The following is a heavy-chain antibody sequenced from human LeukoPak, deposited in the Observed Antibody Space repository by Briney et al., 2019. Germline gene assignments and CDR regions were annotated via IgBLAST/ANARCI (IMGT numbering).Heavy chain of an antibody. Sequence: SETLSLTCAVYGGSFSGYYWSWIRQPPGKGLEWIGEINHSGSTNYNPSLKSRVTISVDTSKNQFSLKLSSVTAADTAVYYCARGGEVPAAKSPADEGYYYYMTSGAKGPRSPSP. CDR3: ARGGEVPAAKSPADEGYYYYMTS. V-gene: IGHV4-34*01. CDR2: INHSGST. J-gene: IGHJ6*03. D-gene: IGHD2-2*01. CDR1: GGSFSGYY.